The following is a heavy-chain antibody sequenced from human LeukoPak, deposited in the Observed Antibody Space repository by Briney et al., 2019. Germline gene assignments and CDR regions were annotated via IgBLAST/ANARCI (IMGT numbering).Heavy chain of an antibody. Sequence: SVKVSCKASGGTFSSYAISWVRQAPGQGLEWMGGIIPIFGTANYAQKFQGRVTITADESTSTAYMELSSLRSEDTAVYYCARADDSSGYSSSEYFQHWGQGTLVTVSS. D-gene: IGHD3-22*01. CDR2: IIPIFGTA. V-gene: IGHV1-69*13. CDR3: ARADDSSGYSSSEYFQH. CDR1: GGTFSSYA. J-gene: IGHJ1*01.